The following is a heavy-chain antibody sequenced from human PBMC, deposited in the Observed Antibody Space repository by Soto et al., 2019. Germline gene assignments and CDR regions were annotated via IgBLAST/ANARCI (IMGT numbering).Heavy chain of an antibody. CDR3: ARDKPSFGEGAFDI. V-gene: IGHV3-21*01. D-gene: IGHD3-10*01. CDR1: GFTFSSYN. Sequence: GGSLRLSCAASGFTFSSYNMNWVRQAPGKGLEWVSSISSRSSYIYYADSVKGRFTISRDTAKNSLYLQMNSLRAEDTAVYYCARDKPSFGEGAFDIWGQGTMVTVSS. CDR2: ISSRSSYI. J-gene: IGHJ3*02.